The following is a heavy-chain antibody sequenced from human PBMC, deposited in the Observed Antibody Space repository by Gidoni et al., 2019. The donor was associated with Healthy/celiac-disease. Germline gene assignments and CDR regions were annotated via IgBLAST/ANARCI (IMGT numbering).Heavy chain of an antibody. CDR1: GYTFTSYG. CDR3: ARLFPYRYSSSSWDYYYGMDV. CDR2: ISAYNGNT. Sequence: QVQLVQSGAEVKKPGASVKVSCKASGYTFTSYGISWVRQAPGQGLEWMGWISAYNGNTNYAQKLQGRVTMTTDTSTSTAYMELRSLRSDDTAVYYCARLFPYRYSSSSWDYYYGMDVWGQGTTVTVSS. D-gene: IGHD6-6*01. J-gene: IGHJ6*02. V-gene: IGHV1-18*01.